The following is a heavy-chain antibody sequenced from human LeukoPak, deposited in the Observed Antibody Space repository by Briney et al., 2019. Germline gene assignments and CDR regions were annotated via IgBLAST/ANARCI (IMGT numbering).Heavy chain of an antibody. CDR1: GFTFSSYA. J-gene: IGHJ4*02. D-gene: IGHD3-16*01. Sequence: GGSLRLSCAASGFTFSSYAMHWVRQAPGKGLEWVAVISYDGSNKYYADSVKGRFTISRDNSKNTPYLQMNSLRAEDTAVYYCARDGGSAYWGQGTLVTVSS. CDR2: ISYDGSNK. V-gene: IGHV3-30-3*01. CDR3: ARDGGSAY.